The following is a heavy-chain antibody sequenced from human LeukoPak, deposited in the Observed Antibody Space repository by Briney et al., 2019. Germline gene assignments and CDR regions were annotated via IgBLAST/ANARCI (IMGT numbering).Heavy chain of an antibody. Sequence: SETLSLTYTVSGGSISSSSYYWGWIRQPPGKGLEWIGSMYYSGSTYYNPSLKSRVTISVDTSKNQFSLKLSSVTAADTAVYYCARSINRGYSSGPGYFDYWGQGTVVIVSS. CDR2: MYYSGST. D-gene: IGHD6-19*01. V-gene: IGHV4-39*01. CDR3: ARSINRGYSSGPGYFDY. J-gene: IGHJ4*02. CDR1: GGSISSSSYY.